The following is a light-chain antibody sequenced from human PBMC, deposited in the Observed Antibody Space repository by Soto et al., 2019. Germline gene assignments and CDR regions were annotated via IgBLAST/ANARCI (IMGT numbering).Light chain of an antibody. Sequence: SYELTQAPSVSVAPGQTGSITCGANNIGVRSVHWHQKKPGQAPVLVVYDDDARPSGIPGRFSGSNSGNTATLTITRVEAGDEADYYCQVWDDSRDQQVFGGGTKLTVL. J-gene: IGLJ3*02. V-gene: IGLV3-21*02. CDR1: NIGVRS. CDR3: QVWDDSRDQQV. CDR2: DDD.